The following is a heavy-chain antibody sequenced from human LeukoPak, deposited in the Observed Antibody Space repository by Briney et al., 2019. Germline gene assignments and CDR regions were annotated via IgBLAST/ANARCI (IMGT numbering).Heavy chain of an antibody. D-gene: IGHD4-17*01. J-gene: IGHJ4*02. CDR3: ARALTTGLDYFDY. CDR1: GGSISSYY. Sequence: SETLSLTCTVSGGSISSYYWSWIRQPPGKGLEWIGYIYYSGSTNYNPSLKSRVTISVDTSKSQFSLNLSSVTAADTAVYFCARALTTGLDYFDYWGQGALVTVSS. CDR2: IYYSGST. V-gene: IGHV4-59*01.